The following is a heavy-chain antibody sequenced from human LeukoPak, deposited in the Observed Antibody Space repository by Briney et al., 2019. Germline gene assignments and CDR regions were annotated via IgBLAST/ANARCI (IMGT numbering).Heavy chain of an antibody. CDR2: IYHSGST. CDR1: GYSISSGYY. D-gene: IGHD2/OR15-2a*01. J-gene: IGHJ4*02. Sequence: SETLSLTCTVSGYSISSGYYWGWIRQPPGKGLEWIGSIYHSGSTYYNPSLKSRVTISVETSKNQFSLKLSSVTAADTAVYYCATGALLFDYWGQGTLVTVSS. CDR3: ATGALLFDY. V-gene: IGHV4-38-2*02.